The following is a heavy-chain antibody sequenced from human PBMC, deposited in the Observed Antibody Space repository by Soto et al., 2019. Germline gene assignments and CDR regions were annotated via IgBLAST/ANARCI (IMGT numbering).Heavy chain of an antibody. V-gene: IGHV3-74*03. J-gene: IGHJ6*02. CDR1: GFKFGRYW. CDR3: KRDSHDNSGKSYIDYGMDV. Sequence: GGSLRLSCAASGFKFGRYWMHWVRQAPGKGLVWIARVDFDGINAKYAGAVQGRFTISRDNAKNILYLQMNSLRVEDAAVYYCKRDSHDNSGKSYIDYGMDVWGQGTTVTVSS. D-gene: IGHD3-22*01. CDR2: VDFDGINA.